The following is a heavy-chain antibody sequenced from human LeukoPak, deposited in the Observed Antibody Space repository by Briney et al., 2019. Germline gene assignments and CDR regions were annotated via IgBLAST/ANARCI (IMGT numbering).Heavy chain of an antibody. CDR1: GFGFSTYW. D-gene: IGHD3-16*01. V-gene: IGHV3-7*01. Sequence: GGSLRLSCAASGFGFSTYWMTWVRQAPGKGLEWVANIKQDGSEKYYVDFVKGRFTISRDNAKNSLYLQMNSLRAEDTAVYYCANLRLEGWGQGTLVTVSS. CDR2: IKQDGSEK. J-gene: IGHJ4*02. CDR3: ANLRLEG.